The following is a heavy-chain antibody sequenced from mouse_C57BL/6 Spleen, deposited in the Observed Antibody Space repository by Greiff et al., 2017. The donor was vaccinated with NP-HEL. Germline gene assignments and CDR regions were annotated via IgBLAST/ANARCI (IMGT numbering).Heavy chain of an antibody. D-gene: IGHD2-4*01. V-gene: IGHV1-64*01. CDR1: GYTFTSYW. Sequence: QVQLKQPGAELVKPGASVKLSCKASGYTFTSYWMHWVKQRPGQGLEWIGMIHPNSGSTNYNEKFKSKATLTVDKSSSTAYLQLSSLTSEDSAVYYCARRDYDYDRFAYWGQGTLVTVSA. CDR2: IHPNSGST. J-gene: IGHJ3*01. CDR3: ARRDYDYDRFAY.